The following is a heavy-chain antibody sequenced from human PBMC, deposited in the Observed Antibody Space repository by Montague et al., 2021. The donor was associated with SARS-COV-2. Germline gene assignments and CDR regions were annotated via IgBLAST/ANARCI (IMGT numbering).Heavy chain of an antibody. CDR2: IYYSGST. Sequence: SETLSLTCTVSGGSVSSGSYYWSWIRQPPGKGLEWIGYIYYSGSTNYNPSLKSRVTISVDTSKNQFSLKLSSVTAADTAVYCCARVSNSRVRGDHDYWGQGTLVTVSS. V-gene: IGHV4-61*01. CDR3: ARVSNSRVRGDHDY. D-gene: IGHD3-10*01. CDR1: GGSVSSGSYY. J-gene: IGHJ4*02.